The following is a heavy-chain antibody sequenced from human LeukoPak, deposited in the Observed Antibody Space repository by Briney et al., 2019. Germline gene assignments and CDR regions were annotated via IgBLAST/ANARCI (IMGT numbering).Heavy chain of an antibody. Sequence: SVKVSCKASGGTFSSYAISWVRQAPGQGLEWMGGIIPIFGTANYAQKFQGRVTITADESTSTAYMELSSLRSEDTGVYYCARDQTRGYSYGYGGSFGMDVWGLGTTVTVSS. CDR1: GGTFSSYA. CDR3: ARDQTRGYSYGYGGSFGMDV. D-gene: IGHD5-18*01. J-gene: IGHJ6*02. CDR2: IIPIFGTA. V-gene: IGHV1-69*13.